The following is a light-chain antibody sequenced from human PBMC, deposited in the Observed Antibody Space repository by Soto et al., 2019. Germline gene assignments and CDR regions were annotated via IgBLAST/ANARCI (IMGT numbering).Light chain of an antibody. V-gene: IGLV1-51*01. CDR1: SSNIGNNY. Sequence: QSVLTQSPSVSVAPGQQVTISCSGSSSNIGNNYVSWYQQLPGTAPKLLIYDNNKRPSGIPDRFSGSKSGTSGTLDITGLQTGDEADYYCATWDGSLPGEVFGGGTKLTVL. CDR2: DNN. CDR3: ATWDGSLPGEV. J-gene: IGLJ2*01.